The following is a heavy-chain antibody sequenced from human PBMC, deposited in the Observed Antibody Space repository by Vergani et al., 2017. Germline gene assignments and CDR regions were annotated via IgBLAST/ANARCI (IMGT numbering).Heavy chain of an antibody. CDR1: GGTFSSYA. V-gene: IGHV1-69*05. Sequence: QVQLVQSGAEVKKPGSSVKVSCKASGGTFSSYAISWVRQAPGQGLEWMGGIIPIFGTANYAQKFQGRVTMTRNTSISTAYMELSSLRSEDTAVYYCARMRGTHYDFWSGYYAIDYWGQGTLVTVSS. CDR3: ARMRGTHYDFWSGYYAIDY. CDR2: IIPIFGTA. J-gene: IGHJ4*02. D-gene: IGHD3-3*01.